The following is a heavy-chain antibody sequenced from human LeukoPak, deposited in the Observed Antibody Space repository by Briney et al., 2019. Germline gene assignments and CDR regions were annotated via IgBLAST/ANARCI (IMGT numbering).Heavy chain of an antibody. CDR2: IYSDNT. J-gene: IGHJ4*02. Sequence: GGSLRLSCTVSGFTVSSNSMSWVRQAPGKGLEWVSFIYSDNTHYSDSVKGRFTISRDNSKNTLYLQMNSLRAEDTAVYYCAREAQYCSGGSCYSAENYYFDYWGQGTLVTVSS. CDR3: AREAQYCSGGSCYSAENYYFDY. CDR1: GFTVSSNS. V-gene: IGHV3-53*01. D-gene: IGHD2-15*01.